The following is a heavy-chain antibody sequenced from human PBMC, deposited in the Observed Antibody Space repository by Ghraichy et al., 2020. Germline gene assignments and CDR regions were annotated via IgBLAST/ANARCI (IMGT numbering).Heavy chain of an antibody. CDR1: GGSISSYY. J-gene: IGHJ6*02. Sequence: ESLNISCTVSGGSISSYYWSWIRQPPGKGLEWIGYIYYSGSTNYNPSLKSRVTISVDTSKNQFSLKLSSVTAADTAVYYCARDRLSIAPARYYYYGMDVWGQGTTVTVSS. CDR2: IYYSGST. V-gene: IGHV4-59*01. D-gene: IGHD6-25*01. CDR3: ARDRLSIAPARYYYYGMDV.